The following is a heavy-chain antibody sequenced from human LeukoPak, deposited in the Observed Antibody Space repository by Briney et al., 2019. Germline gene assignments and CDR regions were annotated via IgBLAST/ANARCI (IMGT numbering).Heavy chain of an antibody. Sequence: SVKVSCKASGYTFTDYYMHWVRQAPGQGLEWMGRINPNSGGTNYAQKFQGRVTVSRDTSISTAYMELNRLRSDDTAFYYCARDLGDSGYDYWGQGTLVTISS. V-gene: IGHV1-2*06. J-gene: IGHJ4*02. D-gene: IGHD5-12*01. CDR1: GYTFTDYY. CDR3: ARDLGDSGYDY. CDR2: INPNSGGT.